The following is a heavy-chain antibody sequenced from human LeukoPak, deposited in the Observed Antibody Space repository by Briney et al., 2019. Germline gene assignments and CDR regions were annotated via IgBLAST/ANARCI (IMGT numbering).Heavy chain of an antibody. D-gene: IGHD3-22*01. CDR2: IYYSGST. CDR3: ARTVIAFGDSGGYNYDAFDI. Sequence: TSETLSLTCTVSGGSISSSSYSWGWIRQPPGKGLEWIGSIYYSGSTYYNPSLKSRVTISVDTPKNQFSLKLSSVTAADTAVYYCARTVIAFGDSGGYNYDAFDIWGQGTMVTVSS. V-gene: IGHV4-39*01. CDR1: GGSISSSSYS. J-gene: IGHJ3*02.